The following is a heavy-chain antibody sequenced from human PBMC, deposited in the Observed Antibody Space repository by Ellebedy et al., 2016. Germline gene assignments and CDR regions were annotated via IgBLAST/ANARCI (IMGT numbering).Heavy chain of an antibody. CDR2: ISSSGSTI. Sequence: GESLKISCAASGSTFSDYYMSWIRQAPGKGLEWVSYISSSGSTIYYADYVKGRFTISRDNAKNSLYLQMNSLRSEDTAVYYCARDAPSLRLLEWPRVGYYGMDVWGQGTTVTVSS. D-gene: IGHD3-3*01. J-gene: IGHJ6*02. V-gene: IGHV3-11*01. CDR3: ARDAPSLRLLEWPRVGYYGMDV. CDR1: GSTFSDYY.